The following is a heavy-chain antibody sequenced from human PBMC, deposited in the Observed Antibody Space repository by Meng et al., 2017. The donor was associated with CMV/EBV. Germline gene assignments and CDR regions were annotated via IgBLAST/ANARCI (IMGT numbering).Heavy chain of an antibody. Sequence: GESLKISCTASGFTFGDYAMSWVRQAPGKGLEWVGFIRSKAYGGTTEYAASVKGRFTISRDDSKSIAYLQMNSLKTEDTAVYYCARDGGIAARYYFDYWGQGTLVTVSS. CDR1: GFTFGDYA. CDR3: ARDGGIAARYYFDY. V-gene: IGHV3-49*04. D-gene: IGHD6-6*01. J-gene: IGHJ4*02. CDR2: IRSKAYGGTT.